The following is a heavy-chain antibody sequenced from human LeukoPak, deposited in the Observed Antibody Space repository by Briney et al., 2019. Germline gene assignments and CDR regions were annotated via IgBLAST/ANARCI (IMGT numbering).Heavy chain of an antibody. J-gene: IGHJ4*02. CDR2: INPNSGGT. CDR3: VVAGTTFHYLDY. V-gene: IGHV1-2*02. D-gene: IGHD6-19*01. Sequence: ASVKVSYKASGYTFTGYDMHWVRQAPGQGLEWMGWINPNSGGTSYAQRFQGRVTMTRDTSSSTAYMEVNSLRSDDTAVYYCVVAGTTFHYLDYWGKGSLVTVSS. CDR1: GYTFTGYD.